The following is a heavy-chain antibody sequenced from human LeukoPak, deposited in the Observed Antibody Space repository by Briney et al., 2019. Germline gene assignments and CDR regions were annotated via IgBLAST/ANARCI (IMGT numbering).Heavy chain of an antibody. CDR1: GGSFSGYY. J-gene: IGHJ4*02. V-gene: IGHV4-34*01. Sequence: PSETLSLTCAVYGGSFSGYYWSWIRQPPGKGLEWIGEINHSGSTNYNPSLKSRVTISVDTSKNQFSLKLSSVTAADTAVYYCAKMRIPGNYFDYWGQGTLVTVSS. D-gene: IGHD2/OR15-2a*01. CDR3: AKMRIPGNYFDY. CDR2: INHSGST.